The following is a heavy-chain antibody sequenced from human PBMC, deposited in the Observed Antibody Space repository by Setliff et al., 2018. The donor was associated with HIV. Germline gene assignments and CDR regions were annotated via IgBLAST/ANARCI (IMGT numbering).Heavy chain of an antibody. J-gene: IGHJ4*02. D-gene: IGHD1-7*01. Sequence: PGGSLRLSCAASGFAFSTYSMNWVRQAPGKGLEWVSYISSSSSAIYYADSVKGRFTISRDNAKNSLYLQVNSLRAEDTAVYYCASSGNYHGFFDYWGQGTLVTVSS. CDR1: GFAFSTYS. CDR2: ISSSSSAI. V-gene: IGHV3-48*01. CDR3: ASSGNYHGFFDY.